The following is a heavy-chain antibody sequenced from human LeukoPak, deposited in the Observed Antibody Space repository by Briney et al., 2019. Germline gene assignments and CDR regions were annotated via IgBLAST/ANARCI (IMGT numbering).Heavy chain of an antibody. V-gene: IGHV1-2*02. D-gene: IGHD6-19*01. CDR2: INPNSGGT. CDR3: ARGIPAEDY. Sequence: ASVKVSCKASGGTFSSYAISWVRQAPGQGLEWMGWINPNSGGTNYAQKFQGRVTMTRDTSIGTAYMELSRLRSDDTAVYYCARGIPAEDYWGQGTLVTVSS. CDR1: GGTFSSYA. J-gene: IGHJ4*02.